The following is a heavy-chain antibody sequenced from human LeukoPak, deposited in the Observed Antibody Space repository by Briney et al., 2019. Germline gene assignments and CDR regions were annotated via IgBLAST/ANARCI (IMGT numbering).Heavy chain of an antibody. D-gene: IGHD1-14*01. CDR3: ARVSGWDSYFDY. CDR1: GFTVSSNY. Sequence: PGGSLRLSCAASGFTVSSNYMSWVRQAPGKGLEWVSVIYSGGSTYYADSVKGRFTISRDNSKTTLYLQMNSLRAEDTAVYYCARVSGWDSYFDYWGQGTLVTVSS. V-gene: IGHV3-53*01. J-gene: IGHJ4*02. CDR2: IYSGGST.